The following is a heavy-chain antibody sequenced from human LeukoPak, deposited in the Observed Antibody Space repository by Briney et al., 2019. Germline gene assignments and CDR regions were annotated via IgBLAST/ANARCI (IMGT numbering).Heavy chain of an antibody. CDR3: ARDRTYCSGGSCYYYYYGMDV. J-gene: IGHJ6*02. Sequence: GGSLRLSCAASGFTFSSYGMHWVRQAPGKGLEWVAVIWYDGSNKYYADSVKGRFTISRDNSKNTLYLQMNSLRAEDKAVYYCARDRTYCSGGSCYYYYYGMDVWGQGTTVTVSS. D-gene: IGHD2-15*01. CDR1: GFTFSSYG. CDR2: IWYDGSNK. V-gene: IGHV3-33*01.